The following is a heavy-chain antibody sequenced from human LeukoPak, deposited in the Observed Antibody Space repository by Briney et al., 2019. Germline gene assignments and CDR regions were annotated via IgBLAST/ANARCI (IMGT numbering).Heavy chain of an antibody. J-gene: IGHJ5*02. CDR1: GFTFSSYG. CDR2: ISGSGGST. Sequence: GGSLRLSCAASGFTFSSYGMSWVRQAPGKGLEWVSAISGSGGSTYYADSVKGRFTISRDNSKKTLYVQMNSLRAEDTAVYYCARGVVVVVAATTGPFDPWGQGTLVTVSS. V-gene: IGHV3-23*01. CDR3: ARGVVVVVAATTGPFDP. D-gene: IGHD2-15*01.